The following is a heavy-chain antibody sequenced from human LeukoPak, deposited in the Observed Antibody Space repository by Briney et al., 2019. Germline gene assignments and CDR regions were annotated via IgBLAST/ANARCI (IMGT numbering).Heavy chain of an antibody. CDR3: ARSRNFLGDANFDY. D-gene: IGHD3-10*01. CDR1: GGTFSSYA. V-gene: IGHV1-69*04. Sequence: GASVKVSCKASGGTFSSYAISWVRQAPGQGLEWMGRIIPILGIANYAQKFQGRVTITADKSTSTAYMELSSLRSEDTAVYYCARSRNFLGDANFDYWGQGTLVTVSS. CDR2: IIPILGIA. J-gene: IGHJ4*02.